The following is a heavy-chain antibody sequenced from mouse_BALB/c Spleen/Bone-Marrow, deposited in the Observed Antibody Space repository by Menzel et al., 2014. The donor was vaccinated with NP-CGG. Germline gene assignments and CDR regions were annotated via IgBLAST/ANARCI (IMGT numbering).Heavy chain of an antibody. CDR2: IFPGDGST. D-gene: IGHD2-4*01. Sequence: QVQLKQSGAELVKPGASVKLSCKASGYTFTSYDINWVRQRPEQGLEWIGWIFPGDGSTKYNEKFKGKATLTTDKSSSTAYMQLSRLTSEDSAVYFCARRVYYDYDGGAWFACWGQGTLVTVSA. CDR1: GYTFTSYD. CDR3: ARRVYYDYDGGAWFAC. V-gene: IGHV1-85*01. J-gene: IGHJ3*01.